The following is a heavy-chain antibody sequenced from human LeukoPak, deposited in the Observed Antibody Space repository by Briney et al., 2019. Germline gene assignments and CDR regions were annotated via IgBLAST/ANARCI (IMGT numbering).Heavy chain of an antibody. CDR1: GGSISSYY. CDR2: IYYSGST. CDR3: ARSSLAETRGYNWFDP. V-gene: IGHV4-59*01. Sequence: SETLSLTCTVSGGSISSYYWSWIRQPPGKGLEWIGYIYYSGSTNYNPSLKSRVTISVDTSKNQFSLKLSSVTAADTAVYYCARSSLAETRGYNWFDPWGQGTLVTVSS. J-gene: IGHJ5*02. D-gene: IGHD6-19*01.